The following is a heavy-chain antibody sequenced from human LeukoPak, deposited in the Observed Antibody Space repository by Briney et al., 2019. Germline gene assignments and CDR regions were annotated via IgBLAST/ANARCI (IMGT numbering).Heavy chain of an antibody. CDR1: GFTFGDYA. D-gene: IGHD6-13*01. CDR2: VRSKAYGGTT. Sequence: GGSLRLSCTASGFTFGDYAMSWFRQAPGKGLEWVGFVRSKAYGGTTEYAASVKGRFTISRDDSKSIAYLQMNSLKTEDTAVYYCTRDLEYSSSWYGYWGQGTLATVSS. J-gene: IGHJ4*02. CDR3: TRDLEYSSSWYGY. V-gene: IGHV3-49*03.